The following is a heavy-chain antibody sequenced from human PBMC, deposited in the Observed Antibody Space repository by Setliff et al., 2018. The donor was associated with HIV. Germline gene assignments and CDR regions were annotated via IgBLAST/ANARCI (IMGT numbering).Heavy chain of an antibody. CDR3: ARRLQFLEFLHGVGGLDV. CDR1: GYPISSGYY. V-gene: IGHV4-38-2*02. Sequence: SDTLSLTCTVSGYPISSGYYWGWIRQPPGKGLEWIGSIYHSGTTCYNPSLKSRVTISVDTSKNQFSLKLSSATAADTAVYYCARRLQFLEFLHGVGGLDVWGQGTTVTVSS. CDR2: IYHSGTT. D-gene: IGHD3-3*01. J-gene: IGHJ6*02.